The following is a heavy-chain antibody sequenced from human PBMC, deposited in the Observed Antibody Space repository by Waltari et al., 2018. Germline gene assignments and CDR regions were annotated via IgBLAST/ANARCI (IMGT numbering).Heavy chain of an antibody. Sequence: QVQLQESGPGLVKPSETLSLTCTVSGGSISSYYWSWIRQPAGKGLEWIGRIYTSGSTNYNPSLKSLVTMSVDTSKNQFSLQLNSVTPEDTAVYYCARTSGIAAAGWFDPWGQGTLVTVSS. V-gene: IGHV4-4*07. J-gene: IGHJ5*02. D-gene: IGHD6-13*01. CDR1: GGSISSYY. CDR3: ARTSGIAAAGWFDP. CDR2: IYTSGST.